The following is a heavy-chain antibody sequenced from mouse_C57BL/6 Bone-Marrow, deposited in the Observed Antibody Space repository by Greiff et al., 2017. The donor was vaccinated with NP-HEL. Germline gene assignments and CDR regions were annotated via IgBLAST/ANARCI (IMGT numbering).Heavy chain of an antibody. D-gene: IGHD2-4*01. J-gene: IGHJ3*01. CDR2: IYPGSGST. CDR3: AREGLRPQAWFAY. Sequence: VQLQQSGAELVKPGASVKMSCKASGYTFTSYWITWVKQRPGQGLEWIGDIYPGSGSTNYNEKFKSKATLTVDTSSSTAYMQLSSLTSEDSAVYYCAREGLRPQAWFAYWGQGTLVTVSA. CDR1: GYTFTSYW. V-gene: IGHV1-55*01.